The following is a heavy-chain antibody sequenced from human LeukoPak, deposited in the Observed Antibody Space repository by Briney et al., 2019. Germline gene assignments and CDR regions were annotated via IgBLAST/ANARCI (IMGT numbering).Heavy chain of an antibody. CDR3: ARERRPTYYDFWSGYYI. V-gene: IGHV4-61*01. J-gene: IGHJ4*02. CDR1: GGSVSSGSYY. CDR2: IYYSGST. D-gene: IGHD3-3*01. Sequence: SETLSLTCTVSGGSVSSGSYYWSWIWRPPGKGLEWIGYIYYSGSTNYNPSLKSRVTISVDTSKNQFSLKLSSVTAADTAVYYCARERRPTYYDFWSGYYIWGQGTLVTVSS.